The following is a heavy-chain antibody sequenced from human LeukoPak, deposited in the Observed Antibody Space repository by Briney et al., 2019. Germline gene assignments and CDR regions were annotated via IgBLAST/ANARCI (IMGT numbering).Heavy chain of an antibody. Sequence: GGSLRLSCGASGFTFSSYAMNWVRQAPGKGLEWVSGVSATGGSTYLADSVKGRFTISRDNSKNTLYLQMNSLRAEDTAVYYCAKDRRSRSGGSCSGADYGMDVWGQGTTVTVSS. CDR2: VSATGGST. D-gene: IGHD2-15*01. CDR1: GFTFSSYA. V-gene: IGHV3-23*01. CDR3: AKDRRSRSGGSCSGADYGMDV. J-gene: IGHJ6*02.